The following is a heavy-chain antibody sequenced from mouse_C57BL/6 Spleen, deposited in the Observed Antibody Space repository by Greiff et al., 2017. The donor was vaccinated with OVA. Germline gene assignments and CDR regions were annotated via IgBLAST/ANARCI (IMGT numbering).Heavy chain of an antibody. J-gene: IGHJ1*03. V-gene: IGHV1-7*01. CDR3: SRDYDYCYFDV. Sequence: QVQLQQSGAELAKPGASVKLSCKASGYTFTSYWMHWVKQRPGQGLEWIGYINPSSGYTKYNQKFKDKATLTADKSSSTAYMQLSSLTYEDSAVDYGSRDYDYCYFDVWGTGTTVTVSS. D-gene: IGHD2-4*01. CDR2: INPSSGYT. CDR1: GYTFTSYW.